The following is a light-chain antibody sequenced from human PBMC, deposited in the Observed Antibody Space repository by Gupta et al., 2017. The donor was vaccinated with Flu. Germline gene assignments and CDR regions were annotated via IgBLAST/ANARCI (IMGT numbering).Light chain of an antibody. Sequence: VTISCSGNRSNIGSNNVFWHQQLPGTAPKLRSYKNSQRPSGVPARVSGSKSGTSASLAIDGLRSEDEADDDCVVWDGSLSAEGFGTGTTVT. CDR1: RSNIGSNN. J-gene: IGLJ1*01. CDR3: VVWDGSLSAEG. CDR2: KNS. V-gene: IGLV1-47*01.